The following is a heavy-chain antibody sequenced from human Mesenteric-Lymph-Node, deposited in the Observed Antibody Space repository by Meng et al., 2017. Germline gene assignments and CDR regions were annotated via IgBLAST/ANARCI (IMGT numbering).Heavy chain of an antibody. J-gene: IGHJ1*01. CDR2: ISYDGSAK. CDR3: AKDGSPEYFQH. Sequence: QVQLVESGGGVVQPGRSLRLSCAASGFTFSRYAMHWVRQAPGTGLEWVAVISYDGSAKKYADSVKGRFTISRDNSENTLNLQMNSLRAEDTAVYYCAKDGSPEYFQHWGQGTLVTVSS. CDR1: GFTFSRYA. V-gene: IGHV3-30*01.